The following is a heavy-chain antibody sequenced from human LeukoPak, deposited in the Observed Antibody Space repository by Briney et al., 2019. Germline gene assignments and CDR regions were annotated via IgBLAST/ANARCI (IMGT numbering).Heavy chain of an antibody. CDR3: AKDLSSSYGGNSRDDAFDT. CDR1: GFTFSSYA. CDR2: ISGSGGST. V-gene: IGHV3-23*01. Sequence: GGSLRLSCAASGFTFSSYAMSWVRQAPGKGLEWVSAISGSGGSTYYADSVKGRFTISRDNSKNTLYLQMNSLRAEDTAVYYCAKDLSSSYGGNSRDDAFDTWGQGTMVTVSS. J-gene: IGHJ3*02. D-gene: IGHD4-23*01.